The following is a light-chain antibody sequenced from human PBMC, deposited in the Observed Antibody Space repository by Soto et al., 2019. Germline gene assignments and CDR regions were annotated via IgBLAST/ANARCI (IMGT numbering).Light chain of an antibody. V-gene: IGKV3-11*01. J-gene: IGKJ5*01. CDR1: QSVDSY. CDR3: QQRDSWPIT. CDR2: GAS. Sequence: EIVLTQSLASLSLSPGERDTLSCRASQSVDSYLVWYQQKPGQAPRLLIFGASNRATGIPARFSGSGSGTDFTLTINSLEPDEFAVYYCQQRDSWPITVGQGTRLEIK.